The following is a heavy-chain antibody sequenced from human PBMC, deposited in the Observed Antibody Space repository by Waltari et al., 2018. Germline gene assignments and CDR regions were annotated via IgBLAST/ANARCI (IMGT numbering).Heavy chain of an antibody. Sequence: QAQLVESGGGVVHPGGSLRLSCTASGFSFRSYGMHWVRQTPGKGLEWVAFIRYDGSDKDYADSVKGRFTISRDTSKNTLYLQMNSLRSEDTAVYYCASGGKIVVVPADYWGQGTLVTVSS. CDR1: GFSFRSYG. CDR3: ASGGKIVVVPADY. J-gene: IGHJ4*02. D-gene: IGHD2-2*01. CDR2: IRYDGSDK. V-gene: IGHV3-30*02.